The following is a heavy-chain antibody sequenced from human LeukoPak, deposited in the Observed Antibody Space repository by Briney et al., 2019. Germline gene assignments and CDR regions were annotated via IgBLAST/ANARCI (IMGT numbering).Heavy chain of an antibody. J-gene: IGHJ4*02. CDR2: ISISSIM. CDR3: AREFRD. Sequence: GRSLRLSCAASGFTFSSCGMHWVRQAPGKGLEWVSYISISSIMHYADSVKGRFTISRDNAKNSLYLQMNSLRDEDTAVYYCAREFRDWGQGTLVTVSS. V-gene: IGHV3-48*02. CDR1: GFTFSSCG.